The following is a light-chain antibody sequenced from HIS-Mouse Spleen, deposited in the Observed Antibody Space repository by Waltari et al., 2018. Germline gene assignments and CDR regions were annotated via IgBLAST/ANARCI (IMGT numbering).Light chain of an antibody. CDR3: YSTDSSGNHRV. V-gene: IGLV3-10*01. CDR1: ALPNNY. J-gene: IGLJ2*01. Sequence: SYELTQPPSASVSPGHTARITCPGDALPNNYAYWYQQKPGQAPVLVIYEDSKRPSGIPERFSGSSSGTMATLTISGAQVEDEADYYCYSTDSSGNHRVFGGGTKLTVL. CDR2: EDS.